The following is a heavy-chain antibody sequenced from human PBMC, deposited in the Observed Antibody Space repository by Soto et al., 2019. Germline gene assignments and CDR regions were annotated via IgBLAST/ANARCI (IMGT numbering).Heavy chain of an antibody. CDR2: MNPNSGNT. D-gene: IGHD4-17*01. Sequence: QVQLVQSGAEVKKSGASVNVSCKASGYTFTSHDINWVRQATGQGLEWMGWMNPNSGNTGYAQKFQSRVTMTRNTSISTAYMELSSLRSEDTAVYYCARWDYGYYARFDYWGQGTLVTVSS. V-gene: IGHV1-8*01. CDR3: ARWDYGYYARFDY. CDR1: GYTFTSHD. J-gene: IGHJ4*02.